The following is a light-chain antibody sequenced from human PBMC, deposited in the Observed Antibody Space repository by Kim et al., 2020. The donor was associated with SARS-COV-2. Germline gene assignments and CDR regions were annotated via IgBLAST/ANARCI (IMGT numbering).Light chain of an antibody. J-gene: IGLJ2*01. Sequence: ALGQTVTITGKGDSLRTYYATWYQQKPGQAPVLVIYGKNNRPSGIPDRFSGSSSRNTASSTITRAQAEDEADYYCKSRDSSGNHLVFGGGTQLTVL. CDR2: GKN. CDR3: KSRDSSGNHLV. V-gene: IGLV3-19*01. CDR1: SLRTYY.